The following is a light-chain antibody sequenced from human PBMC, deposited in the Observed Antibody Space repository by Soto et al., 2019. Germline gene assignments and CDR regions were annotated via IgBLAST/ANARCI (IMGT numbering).Light chain of an antibody. J-gene: IGLJ7*01. V-gene: IGLV2-8*01. CDR1: KNDIGVYDF. Sequence: QSVLTQPPSASGSPGQSVTISCTGTKNDIGVYDFVSWYQHHPGKAPRLIIYEVVQRPSGVPDRFSGSKSGNTASLTVSGLQAADEADYFCKSYAGSNTYVFGSCTQLTVL. CDR2: EVV. CDR3: KSYAGSNTYV.